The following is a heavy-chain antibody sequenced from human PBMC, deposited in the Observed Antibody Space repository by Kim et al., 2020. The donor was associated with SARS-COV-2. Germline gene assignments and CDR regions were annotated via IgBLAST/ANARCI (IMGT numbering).Heavy chain of an antibody. CDR3: ARGRLRYCSGGSCPPPFGY. CDR1: GFTFSSYS. CDR2: ISSSSSYI. J-gene: IGHJ4*02. Sequence: GGSLRLSCAASGFTFSSYSMNWVRQAPGKGLEWVSSISSSSSYIYYADSVKGRFTISRDNAKNSLYLQMNSLRAQDTAVYYCARGRLRYCSGGSCPPPFGYWGQGTLVTVSS. D-gene: IGHD2-15*01. V-gene: IGHV3-21*01.